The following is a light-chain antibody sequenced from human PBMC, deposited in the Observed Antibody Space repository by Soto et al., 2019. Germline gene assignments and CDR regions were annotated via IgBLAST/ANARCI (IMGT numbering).Light chain of an antibody. V-gene: IGLV2-14*01. J-gene: IGLJ1*01. CDR2: DVT. CDR3: SSYTSSTTPYV. CDR1: RSDVGGYNY. Sequence: QSVLTQPASVSGSPGQSITISCTGTRSDVGGYNYVSWYQQHPGKAPKLMIYDVTNRPSGVSNRFSGSKSGNTASLTISGLQADDGADYYCSSYTSSTTPYVFGAGTKVTVL.